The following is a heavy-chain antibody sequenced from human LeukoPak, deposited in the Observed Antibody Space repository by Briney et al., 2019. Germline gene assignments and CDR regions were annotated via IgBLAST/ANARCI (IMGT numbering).Heavy chain of an antibody. CDR3: AREGIGDYETLDY. Sequence: PSGTLSLTCAVSGGSISSSNWWSWVRQPPGKGLEWIGEIYHSGSTNYNPSLKSRVTISVDKSKNQFSLKLSSVTAADTAVYYCAREGIGDYETLDYWGQGTLVTVSS. D-gene: IGHD4-17*01. CDR1: GGSISSSNW. J-gene: IGHJ4*02. CDR2: IYHSGST. V-gene: IGHV4-4*02.